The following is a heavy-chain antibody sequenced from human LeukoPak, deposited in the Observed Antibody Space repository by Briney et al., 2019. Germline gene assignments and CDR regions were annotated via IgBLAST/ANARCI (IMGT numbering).Heavy chain of an antibody. Sequence: ASVKVSCKASGYTFTSYDINWVRQATGQGLEWMGWMNPNSGNTGYAQKFQGRVTMTRNTSISTAYMELSSLRSEDTAVYYCARGRVSSSSWFIPDYYMDVWGKGTTVTISS. J-gene: IGHJ6*03. D-gene: IGHD6-13*01. V-gene: IGHV1-8*01. CDR3: ARGRVSSSSWFIPDYYMDV. CDR2: MNPNSGNT. CDR1: GYTFTSYD.